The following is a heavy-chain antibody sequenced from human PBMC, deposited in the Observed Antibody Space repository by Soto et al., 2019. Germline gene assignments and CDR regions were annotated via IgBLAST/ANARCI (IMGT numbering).Heavy chain of an antibody. CDR3: ARHIPPYCTNGVCYWGVVGY. J-gene: IGHJ4*02. CDR2: IYYSGST. V-gene: IGHV4-39*01. Sequence: SETLSLTCTVSGGSISSSSYYWGWIRQPPGKGLEWIGSIYYSGSTYYNPSLKSRVTISVDTSKNQFSLKLSSVTAADTAVYYCARHIPPYCTNGVCYWGVVGYWGQGTLVTV. D-gene: IGHD2-8*01. CDR1: GGSISSSSYY.